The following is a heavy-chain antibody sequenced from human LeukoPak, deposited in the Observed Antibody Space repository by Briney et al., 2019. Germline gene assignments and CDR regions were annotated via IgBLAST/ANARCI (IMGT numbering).Heavy chain of an antibody. CDR3: ARLHCSSTSCYIDY. Sequence: AASVKVSCKASGYTFTSYAMHWVRQAPGQRLEWMGWINAGNGNTKYSQKFQGRVTITRDTSASTAYMELSSLRSEDTAVYYCARLHCSSTSCYIDYWGQGTLVTVSS. CDR2: INAGNGNT. J-gene: IGHJ4*02. CDR1: GYTFTSYA. V-gene: IGHV1-3*01. D-gene: IGHD2-2*02.